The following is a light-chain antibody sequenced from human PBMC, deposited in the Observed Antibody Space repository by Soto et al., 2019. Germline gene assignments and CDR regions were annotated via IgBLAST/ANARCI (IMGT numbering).Light chain of an antibody. CDR2: FGS. CDR3: QHRSSWPWT. CDR1: HSVGSL. J-gene: IGKJ1*01. V-gene: IGKV3-11*01. Sequence: EIVLTQSPATLSLSPGDRATLSCRASHSVGSLLAWYRQKPGQAPRLLIYFGSNRAAGIPPRFSGSGSGTEFTLIIDRLPPEDFALFYCQHRSSWPWTFGQGTRVEVK.